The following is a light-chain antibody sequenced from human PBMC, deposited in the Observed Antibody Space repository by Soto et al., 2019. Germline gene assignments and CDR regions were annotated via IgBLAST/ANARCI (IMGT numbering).Light chain of an antibody. CDR3: QKYNSAWWT. V-gene: IGKV1-33*01. CDR2: DAS. CDR1: QDIKNY. J-gene: IGKJ1*01. Sequence: DIQMTQSPSSLSASVGDRVTITCQASQDIKNYLNWYQQKSGKAPKLLIYDASDLETGVPSRFSGSGSGTDFTFTINSLQPEDIATYYCQKYNSAWWTFGQGTKVDIK.